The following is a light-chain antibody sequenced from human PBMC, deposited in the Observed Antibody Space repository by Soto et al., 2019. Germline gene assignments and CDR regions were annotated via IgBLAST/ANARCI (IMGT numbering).Light chain of an antibody. CDR1: QYVSTT. CDR2: RTS. J-gene: IGKJ4*01. CDR3: QHYANWPLT. V-gene: IGKV3-15*01. Sequence: EIVLTQSPGTLSLSPGERATLSCRASQYVSTTFFAWYQQKPGQAPRLLIYRTSIRATGVPARFSGSASGTEFTLTITSLQSEDFAVYYCQHYANWPLTFGGGTKIESK.